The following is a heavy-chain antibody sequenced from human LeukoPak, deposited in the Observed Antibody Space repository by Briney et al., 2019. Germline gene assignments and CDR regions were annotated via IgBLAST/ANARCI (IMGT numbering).Heavy chain of an antibody. CDR1: GYSFTSYW. J-gene: IGHJ6*02. Sequence: GESLKISCKGSGYSFTSYWIGWVRQMPGKGLEWMGIIYPGDSDTRYSPSFQGQVTISADKSISTAYLQWSSLKASDTAMYYCARTHYYDSSPNYYYYGMDVWGQGTTVTVSS. D-gene: IGHD3-22*01. CDR2: IYPGDSDT. CDR3: ARTHYYDSSPNYYYYGMDV. V-gene: IGHV5-51*01.